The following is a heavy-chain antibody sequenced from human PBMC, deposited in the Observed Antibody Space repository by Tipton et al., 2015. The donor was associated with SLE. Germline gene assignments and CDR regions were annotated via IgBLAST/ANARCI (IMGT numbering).Heavy chain of an antibody. CDR3: ARGFLEWLFDDDFDI. D-gene: IGHD3-3*01. CDR1: GGSISSGSYY. V-gene: IGHV4-61*02. CDR2: IYTSGST. Sequence: TLSLTCTVSGGSISSGSYYWSWIRQPAGKGLEGIGRIYTSGSTNYNPSLKSRVTISADTTKTHFTLKLSSVTAADTAVHYCARGFLEWLFDDDFDIWGQRTMVTVSS. J-gene: IGHJ3*02.